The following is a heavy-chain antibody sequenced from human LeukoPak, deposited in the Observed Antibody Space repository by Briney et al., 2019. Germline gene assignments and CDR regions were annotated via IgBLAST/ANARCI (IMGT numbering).Heavy chain of an antibody. Sequence: SETLSLTCTVSGGSISSYYWSWIRQPPGKGLEWIGSIYYSGSTYYNPSLKSRVTISVDTSKNQFSLKLSSVTAADTAVYYCARHSSMTTVTFDYWGQGTLVTVSS. J-gene: IGHJ4*02. V-gene: IGHV4-59*05. CDR1: GGSISSYY. D-gene: IGHD4-17*01. CDR2: IYYSGST. CDR3: ARHSSMTTVTFDY.